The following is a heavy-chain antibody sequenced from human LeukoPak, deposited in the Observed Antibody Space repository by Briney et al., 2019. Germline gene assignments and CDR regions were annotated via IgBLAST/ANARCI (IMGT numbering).Heavy chain of an antibody. Sequence: GGSLRLSCEGFGLTFSRDWMSWVRQAPGKRLEWVAFIGYDGSNKYYADSVKGRFTISRDSSKNTLYLQMNSLRAEDTAVYYCAKGPQYSSSYYHCYYMDVWGKGTTVTVSS. CDR2: IGYDGSNK. D-gene: IGHD6-6*01. V-gene: IGHV3-30*02. CDR3: AKGPQYSSSYYHCYYMDV. J-gene: IGHJ6*03. CDR1: GLTFSRDW.